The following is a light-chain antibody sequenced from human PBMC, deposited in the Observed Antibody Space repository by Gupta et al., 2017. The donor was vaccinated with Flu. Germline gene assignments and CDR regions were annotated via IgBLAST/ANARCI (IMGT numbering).Light chain of an antibody. CDR1: TNKVGRHA. V-gene: IGLV10-54*04. Sequence: ATLSCTGETNKVGRHAASWHQQHQGHPPKLRTYTNDHRPSDIPERFSGSRSGNAASLAISGLWSEDEADDHCAAWDDSLKSWGLGGGTKLT. CDR2: TND. J-gene: IGLJ3*02. CDR3: AAWDDSLKSWG.